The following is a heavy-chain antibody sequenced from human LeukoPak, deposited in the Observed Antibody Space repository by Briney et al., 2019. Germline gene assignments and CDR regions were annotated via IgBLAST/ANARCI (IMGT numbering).Heavy chain of an antibody. Sequence: SQTLSLTCTVSGGSISSGDYYWSWIRQPPGKGLEWIGYIYYSGSTYYNPSLKSRVTISVDTSKNQFSLKLSSVTAADTAVYYCARSIGSSWYGYAFDIRGQGTMVTVSS. CDR2: IYYSGST. V-gene: IGHV4-30-4*01. D-gene: IGHD6-13*01. CDR3: ARSIGSSWYGYAFDI. J-gene: IGHJ3*02. CDR1: GGSISSGDYY.